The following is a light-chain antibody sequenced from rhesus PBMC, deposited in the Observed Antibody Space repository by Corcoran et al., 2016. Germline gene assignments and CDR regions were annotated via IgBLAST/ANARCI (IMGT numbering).Light chain of an antibody. J-gene: IGKJ4*01. CDR3: LQHNSYPLT. CDR2: AAS. V-gene: IGKV1-28*03. CDR1: QGINSY. Sequence: DIQMTQSPSSLSASVGDTVTITCRASQGINSYLNWFQQKPGKAPKLLIYAASSLESGVPSRFSGRGSGTDFTLTISSLQPEDFAVYYCLQHNSYPLTFGGGTKVELK.